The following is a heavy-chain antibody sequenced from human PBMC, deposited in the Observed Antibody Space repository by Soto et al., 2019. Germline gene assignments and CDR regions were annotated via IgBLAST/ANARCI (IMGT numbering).Heavy chain of an antibody. CDR1: GYTFTSYA. V-gene: IGHV1-3*01. J-gene: IGHJ4*02. CDR2: INAGNGNT. CDR3: ARYAEGYCSGGSCHNPWAPFDY. D-gene: IGHD2-15*01. Sequence: ASVKVSCKASGYTFTSYAMHWVRQAPGQRLEWMGWINAGNGNTKYSQKFQGRVTITRDTSATIAYMELNSLRSEDTAVYYCARYAEGYCSGGSCHNPWAPFDYWGQGTLVTVSS.